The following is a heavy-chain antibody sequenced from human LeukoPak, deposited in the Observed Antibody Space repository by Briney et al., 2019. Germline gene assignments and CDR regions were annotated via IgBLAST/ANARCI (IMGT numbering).Heavy chain of an antibody. CDR3: ARHGGATQSPSLYGVDV. D-gene: IGHD5-12*01. Sequence: SETLSLTCTVSGGSMRSYYWSWIRQPPGKRLEWIGYISYTGSTNYNPSLKSRLTISVDTSKNQFSLKLSSVTAADTAVYYCARHGGATQSPSLYGVDVWGQGTTVIVS. CDR1: GGSMRSYY. V-gene: IGHV4-59*08. CDR2: ISYTGST. J-gene: IGHJ6*02.